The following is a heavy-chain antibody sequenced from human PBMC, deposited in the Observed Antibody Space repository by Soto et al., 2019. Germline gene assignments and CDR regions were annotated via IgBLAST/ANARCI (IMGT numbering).Heavy chain of an antibody. CDR3: ARGRSSTSPYPIGY. D-gene: IGHD2-2*01. CDR1: GGSISSCFYY. CDR2: IYYSGST. J-gene: IGHJ4*02. V-gene: IGHV4-31*03. Sequence: TLSLTCTVSGGSISSCFYYWSWIRQHPGKGLEWIGYIYYSGSTYYNPSLKSRVTISVDTSKNQFSLKLSSVTAADTAVYYCARGRSSTSPYPIGYWGQGTLVTVSS.